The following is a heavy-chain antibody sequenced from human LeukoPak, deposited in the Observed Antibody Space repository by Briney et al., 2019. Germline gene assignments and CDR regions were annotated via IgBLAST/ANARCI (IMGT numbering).Heavy chain of an antibody. J-gene: IGHJ4*02. CDR3: ARARNNYDRSGFSALDY. Sequence: GGSLRLSCAASGVAFDSHGMHWVRQAPGKGLEWVAVIWYDGSNKDYADSVKGRFTISRDNCKNTLYLQMNSLRAEDTAVYYCARARNNYDRSGFSALDYWGQGTLVTVSS. D-gene: IGHD3-22*01. CDR2: IWYDGSNK. V-gene: IGHV3-33*01. CDR1: GVAFDSHG.